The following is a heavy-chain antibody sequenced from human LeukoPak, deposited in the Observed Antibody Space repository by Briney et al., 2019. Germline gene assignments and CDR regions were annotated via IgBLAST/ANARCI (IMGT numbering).Heavy chain of an antibody. V-gene: IGHV3-73*01. D-gene: IGHD6-19*01. Sequence: GGSLRLSCAASGFTVSGSAMHWVRQASGKGLEWVGRIRSKANSYATAYPASVKGRFTISRDDSKNTAYLQMNSLKTEDTAVYYCTRLAVADTVDYWGQGTLVTVSS. CDR2: IRSKANSYAT. CDR3: TRLAVADTVDY. CDR1: GFTVSGSA. J-gene: IGHJ4*02.